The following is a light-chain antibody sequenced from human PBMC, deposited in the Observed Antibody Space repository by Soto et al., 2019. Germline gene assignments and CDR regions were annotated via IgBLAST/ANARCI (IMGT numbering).Light chain of an antibody. V-gene: IGKV3-11*01. CDR2: DAF. J-gene: IGKJ5*01. Sequence: IEMTQSPATLSLSPGERATLSCRASEAFXNLFVWYQQRPGQAPRLLXDDAFSRAPGSPARFSGGGSGTDFTLTISSLEPEDFGVYYCQQRHNRPRTFGQGTRLEIK. CDR3: QQRHNRPRT. CDR1: EAFXNL.